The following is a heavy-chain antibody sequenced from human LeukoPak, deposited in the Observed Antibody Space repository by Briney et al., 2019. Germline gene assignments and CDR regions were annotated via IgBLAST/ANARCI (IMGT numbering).Heavy chain of an antibody. Sequence: SETLSLTCTVSGGSISSYYWSWIRQPPGKGLEWIGYIYYSGSTNYNPSLKSRATISVDTSQNQFSLKLSSVTAADTAVYYCTRDPYGPGYWGQGTLVTVSS. V-gene: IGHV4-59*01. CDR1: GGSISSYY. D-gene: IGHD4-17*01. J-gene: IGHJ4*02. CDR3: TRDPYGPGY. CDR2: IYYSGST.